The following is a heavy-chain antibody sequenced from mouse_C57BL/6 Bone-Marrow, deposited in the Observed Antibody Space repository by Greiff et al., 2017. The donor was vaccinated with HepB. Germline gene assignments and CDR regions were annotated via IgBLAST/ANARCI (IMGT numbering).Heavy chain of an antibody. CDR3: ARQKIYYCYDWFAY. D-gene: IGHD2-2*01. CDR2: INSDGGST. V-gene: IGHV5-2*01. CDR1: EYEFPSHD. Sequence: EVQLQESGGGLVQPGESLKLSCESNEYEFPSHDMSWVRKTPEKRLELVAAINSDGGSTYYPDTMERRFIISRDNTKNTLYLQMSSLRSEDTALYYFARQKIYYCYDWFAYWGQGTLVTVSA. J-gene: IGHJ3*01.